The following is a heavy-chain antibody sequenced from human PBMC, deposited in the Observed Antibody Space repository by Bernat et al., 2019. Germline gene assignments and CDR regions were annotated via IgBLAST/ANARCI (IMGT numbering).Heavy chain of an antibody. CDR3: VSQSDYFDY. V-gene: IGHV3-48*01. J-gene: IGHJ4*02. CDR1: GSSLSGSG. CDR2: ISSNSITI. Sequence: EVQLVESGGGLMQPGGSLRLACAASGSSLSGSGMNWVRQAPGKGLEWVSYISSNSITIYYADSVQGRFTISRDNAKNSLYLQMNSLRAEDTAVYFCVSQSDYFDYWGQGTLVTVSS.